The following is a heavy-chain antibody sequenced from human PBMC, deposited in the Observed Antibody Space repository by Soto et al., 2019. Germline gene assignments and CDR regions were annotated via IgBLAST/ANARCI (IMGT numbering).Heavy chain of an antibody. V-gene: IGHV2-70*01. J-gene: IGHJ4*02. D-gene: IGHD2-21*01. CDR3: ARIPHYSDSYYMDY. CDR1: GFSLSTLGTC. Sequence: ASGPTLVNPTQTLTLTCTFSGFSLSTLGTCVTWIRQPPGKALEWLALINWDNNEYYNPSLKTRLTISRDTSKNQVVLTMTNVDPVDTATYYCARIPHYSDSYYMDYWGQGTLVTAPQ. CDR2: INWDNNE.